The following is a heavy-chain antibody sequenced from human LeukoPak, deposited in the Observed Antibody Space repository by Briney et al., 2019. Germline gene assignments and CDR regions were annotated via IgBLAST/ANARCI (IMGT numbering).Heavy chain of an antibody. V-gene: IGHV1-69*04. J-gene: IGHJ4*02. CDR3: ARDSGRGRFDY. D-gene: IGHD3-10*01. Sequence: GASVKVSCKASGGTFSSYAISLVRQAPGQGLEWMGRIIPILGIANYAQKFQGRVTITADKSTSTAYMELSSLRSEDTAVYYCARDSGRGRFDYWGQGTLVTVSS. CDR2: IIPILGIA. CDR1: GGTFSSYA.